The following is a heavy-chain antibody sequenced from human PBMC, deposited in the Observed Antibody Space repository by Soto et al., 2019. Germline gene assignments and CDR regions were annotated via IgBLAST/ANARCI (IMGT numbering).Heavy chain of an antibody. D-gene: IGHD2-15*01. CDR2: ISSSSSYI. V-gene: IGHV3-21*01. CDR1: GFTFSSYS. J-gene: IGHJ3*02. CDR3: ARGEITCSGGSCSRGYAFDI. Sequence: EVQLVESGGGLVKPGGSLRLSCAASGFTFSSYSMNWVRQAPGKGLEWVSSISSSSSYIYYADSVKGRFTISRDNAKNSLYLQMNSLRAEETAVYYCARGEITCSGGSCSRGYAFDIWGQGTMVTVSS.